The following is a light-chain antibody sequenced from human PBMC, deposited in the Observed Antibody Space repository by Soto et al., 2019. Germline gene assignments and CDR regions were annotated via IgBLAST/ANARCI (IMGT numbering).Light chain of an antibody. CDR3: SSYTSTSSYV. J-gene: IGLJ1*01. CDR1: GSDIGRSDF. V-gene: IGLV2-14*01. Sequence: QSVLTQPASVSGSPGQSITISCTGTGSDIGRSDFVSWFQQLPGSVPKLVIYGVTRRPSGTSDRFSGPQAGNTAPPTISGLQAEDEADYYCSSYTSTSSYVFGSGTKVTVL. CDR2: GVT.